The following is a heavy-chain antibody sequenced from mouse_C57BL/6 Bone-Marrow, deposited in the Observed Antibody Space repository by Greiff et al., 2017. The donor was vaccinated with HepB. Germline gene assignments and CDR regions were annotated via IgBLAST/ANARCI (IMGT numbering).Heavy chain of an antibody. J-gene: IGHJ4*01. CDR2: LWRGGST. D-gene: IGHD2-2*01. V-gene: IGHV2-5*01. CDR1: GFSLTSYG. CDR3: AKKRGGTLYGYDDYAMDY. Sequence: QVQLKESGPGLVQPSQSLSITCTVSGFSLTSYGVHWVRQSPGKGLEWLGVLWRGGSTDYNAAFMSRLSITKDNSKSQVFFKMNSLQAEDTAIYYCAKKRGGTLYGYDDYAMDYWGQGTSVTVSS.